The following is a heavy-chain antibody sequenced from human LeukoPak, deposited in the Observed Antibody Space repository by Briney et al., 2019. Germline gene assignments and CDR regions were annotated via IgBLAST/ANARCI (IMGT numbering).Heavy chain of an antibody. CDR1: GFTFSSYG. CDR2: ISYDGSNK. J-gene: IGHJ4*02. D-gene: IGHD3-10*01. CDR3: AKPRGFGELFFDY. V-gene: IGHV3-30*18. Sequence: PGRSLRLSCAASGFTFSSYGMHWVRQAPGKGLEWVAVISYDGSNKYYAGSVKGRFTISRDNSKNTLYLQMNSLRAEDTAVYYCAKPRGFGELFFDYWGQGTLVTVSS.